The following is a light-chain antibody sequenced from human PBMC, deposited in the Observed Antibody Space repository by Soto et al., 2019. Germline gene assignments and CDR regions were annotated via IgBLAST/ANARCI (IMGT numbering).Light chain of an antibody. V-gene: IGKV3D-20*02. CDR2: DAS. CDR3: QQRSNWIT. Sequence: TQSPSTLSGSVGDRVTITCRASQTISSSYLAWYQQKPGQAPRLLIYDASNRATGIPVRFSGSGSGTDFTLTISSLEPEDFAVYYCQQRSNWITFGQGTRLEIK. CDR1: QTISSSY. J-gene: IGKJ5*01.